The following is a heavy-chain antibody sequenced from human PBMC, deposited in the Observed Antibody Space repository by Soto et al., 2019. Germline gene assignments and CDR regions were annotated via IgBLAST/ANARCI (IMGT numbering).Heavy chain of an antibody. CDR2: VYRSGAA. V-gene: IGHV4-38-2*02. D-gene: IGHD2-21*01. CDR3: ARDYPYALDVGGDSAF. CDR1: GYSIITRCY. Sequence: TSETLCLTCTVSGYSIITRCYWAWVRQSPGKGLEWIGSVYRSGAAYYSPTLKSRVTISVDTSKNQFSLHLKSVTAADAAVYYCARDYPYALDVGGDSAFWGQRTSVTGS. J-gene: IGHJ4*02.